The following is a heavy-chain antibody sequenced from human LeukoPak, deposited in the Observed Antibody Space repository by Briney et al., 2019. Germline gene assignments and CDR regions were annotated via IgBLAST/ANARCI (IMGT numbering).Heavy chain of an antibody. J-gene: IGHJ6*02. CDR1: GFSFDGYA. D-gene: IGHD3-10*01. CDR3: AKGTGQYYGADV. CDR2: ISASGENT. V-gene: IGHV3-23*01. Sequence: GGSLRLSCAASGFSFDGYALSWVRQAPGKGLEWVSSISASGENTFYTSSVKGRFTISRDNSKNTLFLQLNSLRAEDTAEYYCAKGTGQYYGADVWGQGSTVTVSS.